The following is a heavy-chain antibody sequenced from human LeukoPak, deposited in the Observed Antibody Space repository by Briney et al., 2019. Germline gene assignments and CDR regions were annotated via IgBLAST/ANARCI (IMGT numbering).Heavy chain of an antibody. CDR2: IYYSGST. J-gene: IGHJ4*02. Sequence: PSETLSLTCTVSGCSISSHYWSWIRQPPGKGLEWVGFIYYSGSTNYNPSLKSRVTISVDTSKNQFSLKLSSVTAADTAVYYCARGHDYVWGSYQGGYFDYWGQGTLVTVSS. D-gene: IGHD3-16*02. V-gene: IGHV4-59*11. CDR3: ARGHDYVWGSYQGGYFDY. CDR1: GCSISSHY.